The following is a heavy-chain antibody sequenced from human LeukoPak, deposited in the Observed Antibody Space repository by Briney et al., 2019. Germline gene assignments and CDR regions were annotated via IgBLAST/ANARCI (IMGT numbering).Heavy chain of an antibody. CDR1: GFTFSSYA. J-gene: IGHJ4*02. Sequence: GGSLRLSCAASGFTFSSYAMSWVRQAPGKGLVWVSRINSDGSSTSYADSVKGRFTISRDNAKNTLYLQMNSLRAEDTAVYYCAREGGMIKAFDYWGQGTLVTVSS. D-gene: IGHD3-22*01. CDR3: AREGGMIKAFDY. CDR2: INSDGSST. V-gene: IGHV3-74*01.